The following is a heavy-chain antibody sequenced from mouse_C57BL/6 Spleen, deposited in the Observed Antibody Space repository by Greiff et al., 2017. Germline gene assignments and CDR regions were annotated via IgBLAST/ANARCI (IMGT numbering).Heavy chain of an antibody. J-gene: IGHJ4*01. CDR3: ARGSGTVPFYAMDY. D-gene: IGHD4-1*01. V-gene: IGHV1-55*01. CDR2: IYPGSGST. CDR1: GYTFTSYW. Sequence: QVQLQQPGAELVKPGASVKMSCKASGYTFTSYWITWVKQRPGQGLEWIGDIYPGSGSTNFNEKFKSKATLTVDTSSSTAYMQLSSLTSEDSAVYYCARGSGTVPFYAMDYWGQGTSVTVSS.